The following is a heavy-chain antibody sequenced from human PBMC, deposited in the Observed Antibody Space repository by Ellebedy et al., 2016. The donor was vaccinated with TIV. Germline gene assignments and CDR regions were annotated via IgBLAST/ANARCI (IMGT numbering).Heavy chain of an antibody. CDR2: IRDKANSYTT. CDR3: ARRQWGSGNGQLDY. D-gene: IGHD3-10*01. J-gene: IGHJ4*02. CDR1: GYTFSDYY. Sequence: GESLKLSCAAPGYTFSDYYIDWVRQAPGKGLEWIGRIRDKANSYTTEYAASVKGRFTILRDGSNNSGYLQMNSLKTEDTAVYYCARRQWGSGNGQLDYWGQGTLVTVSS. V-gene: IGHV3-72*01.